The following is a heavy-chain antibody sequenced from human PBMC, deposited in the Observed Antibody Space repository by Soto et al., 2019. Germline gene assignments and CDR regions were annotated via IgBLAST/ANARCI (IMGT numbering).Heavy chain of an antibody. J-gene: IGHJ4*02. CDR3: ARVRTGDIPDY. CDR1: GFTFSSYA. Sequence: QVQLVESGGGVVQPGRSLRLSCAASGFTFSSYAMHWVRQAPGKGLEWVAVISYDGSNKYYADSVKGRFTISRDNSKNTLYLQMNSLRAEDTGVYYCARVRTGDIPDYWGQGTLVTVSS. CDR2: ISYDGSNK. D-gene: IGHD7-27*01. V-gene: IGHV3-30-3*01.